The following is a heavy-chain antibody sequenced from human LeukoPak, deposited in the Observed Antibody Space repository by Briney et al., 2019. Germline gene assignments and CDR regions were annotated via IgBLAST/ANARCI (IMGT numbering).Heavy chain of an antibody. CDR3: ARDSSMIN. D-gene: IGHD3-22*01. CDR2: ISSSSTTI. CDR1: GFXFSTYT. J-gene: IGHJ4*02. V-gene: IGHV3-48*02. Sequence: PGGSLRLSCAASGFXFSTYTINWVRQTPGKGLEWLSCISSSSTTIYYADSVKGRFTISRDNAKNSLYLQMNSLRDEDTGVYYCARDSSMINWGQGTLVTVSS.